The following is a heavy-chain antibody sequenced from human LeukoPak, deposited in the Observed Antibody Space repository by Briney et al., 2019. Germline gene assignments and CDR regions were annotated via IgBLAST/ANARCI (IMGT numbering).Heavy chain of an antibody. CDR2: LGRSGEYK. D-gene: IGHD2-2*01. CDR3: VKDRPCETCMPMDA. J-gene: IGHJ6*02. Sequence: GGSLRLSCAASGFRFTDYSMSWVRQAPGQGLEWVAGLGRSGEYKYYADSVKGRFTISRDNSKDTVSLQVNSLRTEDSAIYFCVKDRPCETCMPMDAWGQGTTVTVSS. CDR1: GFRFTDYS. V-gene: IGHV3-23*01.